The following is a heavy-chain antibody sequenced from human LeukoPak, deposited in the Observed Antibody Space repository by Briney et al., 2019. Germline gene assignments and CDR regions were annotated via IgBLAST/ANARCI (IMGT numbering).Heavy chain of an antibody. V-gene: IGHV4-39*01. D-gene: IGHD2-15*01. CDR2: VSYNGNV. CDR1: GISISSSDSY. CDR3: AGSGGYCGSGNYCHVKNFDL. Sequence: SETLSLTCTVSGISISSSDSYWGWIRQSPGKGLEWIGSVSYNGNVYYNPSLKSRATISADTSNNQFSLNLGSVTAADTAMFSCAGSGGYCGSGNYCHVKNFDLWGQGTQVTVSS. J-gene: IGHJ4*02.